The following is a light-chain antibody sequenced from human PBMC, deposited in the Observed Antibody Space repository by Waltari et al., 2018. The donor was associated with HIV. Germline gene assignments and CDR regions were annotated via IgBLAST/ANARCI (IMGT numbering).Light chain of an antibody. J-gene: IGLJ1*01. V-gene: IGLV2-14*01. CDR1: SSASVGYIH. Sequence: QSPLPQPASVSCPPGPSTTISSPGTSSASVGYIHVSWYQPHPGKAPKLMIYAVSTRPSGVSNRFSGSKSGNTASLTISGLQAEDEADYYCSSYTSSSTLVFGTGTKVTVL. CDR2: AVS. CDR3: SSYTSSSTLV.